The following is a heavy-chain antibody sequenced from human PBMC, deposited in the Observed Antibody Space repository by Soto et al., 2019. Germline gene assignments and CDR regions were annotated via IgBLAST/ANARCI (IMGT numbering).Heavy chain of an antibody. D-gene: IGHD3-16*02. CDR2: ISHDGGNE. J-gene: IGHJ2*01. V-gene: IGHV3-30*18. CDR3: AKDPSSRYTRGYFDF. CDR1: GFSFSTYG. Sequence: QVHLEESWGGVVHPGRSLRLSCAASGFSFSTYGMHCVRQAPGKGLEWLAVISHDGGNEYYADSVKGRFTISRDSSKNTVYLQMNNVRAEATAVYYCAKDPSSRYTRGYFDFSGLGTLVTVSS.